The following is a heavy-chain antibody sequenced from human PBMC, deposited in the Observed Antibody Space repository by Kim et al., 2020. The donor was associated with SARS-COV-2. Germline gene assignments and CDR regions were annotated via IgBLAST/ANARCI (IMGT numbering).Heavy chain of an antibody. Sequence: GGSLRLSCAASGFTVSSNYMTWVRQAPGKGLEWVSLIFSDGSADYADSVKGRFTISRDNSKNTLYLQVNSMRVEDTAVYYCAREEGGFGPWPLRDYWGQGTLVTVSS. CDR1: GFTVSSNY. J-gene: IGHJ4*02. D-gene: IGHD3-16*01. CDR2: IFSDGSA. CDR3: AREEGGFGPWPLRDY. V-gene: IGHV3-66*01.